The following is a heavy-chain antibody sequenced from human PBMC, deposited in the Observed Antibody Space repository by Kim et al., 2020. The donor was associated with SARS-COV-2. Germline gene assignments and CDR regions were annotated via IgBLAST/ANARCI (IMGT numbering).Heavy chain of an antibody. V-gene: IGHV3-23*01. CDR2: ITGRGSNT. Sequence: GGSLRLSCAASGFTFSDFAMNWVRQTPGKGLEWVSTITGRGSNTYYADSVRGRFTISRDNSKNPLFLQMDSLRGDDTAVYYCAKSLVVVASLFDQWGQGTLVTVSS. CDR1: GFTFSDFA. CDR3: AKSLVVVASLFDQ. D-gene: IGHD2-15*01. J-gene: IGHJ4*02.